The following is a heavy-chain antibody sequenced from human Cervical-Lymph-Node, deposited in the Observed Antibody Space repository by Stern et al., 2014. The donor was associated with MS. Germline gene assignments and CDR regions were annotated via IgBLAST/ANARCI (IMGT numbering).Heavy chain of an antibody. J-gene: IGHJ6*02. CDR2: INTNTGNP. CDR3: ARVRCTTTSCYTAYYHAMDV. D-gene: IGHD2-2*01. CDR1: EFTFTTYA. V-gene: IGHV7-4-1*02. Sequence: QVQLVQSGSELKNPGASVKISCKASEFTFTTYAINWVRQAPGQGLEWMSWINTNTGNPTYAQVFTGRFVFSVDTSVNTAYLEISDLKAEDTAVFYCARVRCTTTSCYTAYYHAMDVWGQGTTVTVS.